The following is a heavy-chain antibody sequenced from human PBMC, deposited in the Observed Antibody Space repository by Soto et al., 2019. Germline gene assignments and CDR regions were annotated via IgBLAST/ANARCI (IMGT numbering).Heavy chain of an antibody. J-gene: IGHJ4*02. V-gene: IGHV4-59*01. Sequence: SETLSLTCTVSGGSISSYYWSWIRQPPGKGLEWIGNIYYSGSTNYKPSLKSRVTISVDTSKNQFSLKLSSVTAADTAVYYCARMRRDGYNYYFDYWGQGTLVTVSS. CDR1: GGSISSYY. CDR2: IYYSGST. D-gene: IGHD5-12*01. CDR3: ARMRRDGYNYYFDY.